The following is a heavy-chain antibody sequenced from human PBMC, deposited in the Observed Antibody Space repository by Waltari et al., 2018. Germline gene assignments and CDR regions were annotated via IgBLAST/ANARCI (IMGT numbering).Heavy chain of an antibody. Sequence: QITLKESGPTLVKPTQTLTLTCTFSGFSLSTSGLGVGWIRQPPGKALEWLALIYWNDDKRYSPSLKSRLTITKDTSKNQVVLTMTNMDPVDTATYYCAHRPATFKSSIAARGAFDIWGQGTMVTVSS. J-gene: IGHJ3*02. D-gene: IGHD6-6*01. V-gene: IGHV2-5*01. CDR1: GFSLSTSGLG. CDR2: IYWNDDK. CDR3: AHRPATFKSSIAARGAFDI.